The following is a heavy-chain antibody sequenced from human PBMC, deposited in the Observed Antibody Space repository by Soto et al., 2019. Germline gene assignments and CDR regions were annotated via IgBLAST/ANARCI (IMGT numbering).Heavy chain of an antibody. D-gene: IGHD1-7*01. Sequence: GGSLRLSCAASGFTFSNYWMHWVRQAPGKGLVWVSRINSDGSSASYADSVKGRFTISRDNAKNTLYLQMNSLRAEDTAVYYCARDTLELLYYFDYWGQGTLVTVSS. CDR2: INSDGSSA. CDR1: GFTFSNYW. V-gene: IGHV3-74*01. CDR3: ARDTLELLYYFDY. J-gene: IGHJ4*02.